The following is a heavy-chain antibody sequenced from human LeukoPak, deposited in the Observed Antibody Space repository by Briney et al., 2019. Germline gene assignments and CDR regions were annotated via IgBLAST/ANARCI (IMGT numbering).Heavy chain of an antibody. Sequence: PSETLSLACTVSGGSFSSYFWSWIRQPAGRGLEWIGRISPSGSPNYNPSLKSRVTMSVDTSKNQFSLKLTSVTAADTAVYYCAREADFDRPFDYWGQGTLVTVSA. CDR3: AREADFDRPFDY. J-gene: IGHJ4*02. D-gene: IGHD3-9*01. CDR2: ISPSGSP. V-gene: IGHV4-4*07. CDR1: GGSFSSYF.